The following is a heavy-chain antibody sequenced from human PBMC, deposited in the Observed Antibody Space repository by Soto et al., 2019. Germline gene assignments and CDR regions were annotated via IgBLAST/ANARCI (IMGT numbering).Heavy chain of an antibody. V-gene: IGHV1-18*01. D-gene: IGHD2-15*01. CDR1: GYTFTSYG. CDR3: AREGYCSSGSCALYSHDYFGMDV. Sequence: GASVKVSCKASGYTFTSYGISWVRQAPGQGLEWMGWISAYNGNTNYAQKFQGRVTMTTDTPTSTAYMELRSLTSDDTAVYYCAREGYCSSGSCALYSHDYFGMDVWGQGTTVTVSS. J-gene: IGHJ6*02. CDR2: ISAYNGNT.